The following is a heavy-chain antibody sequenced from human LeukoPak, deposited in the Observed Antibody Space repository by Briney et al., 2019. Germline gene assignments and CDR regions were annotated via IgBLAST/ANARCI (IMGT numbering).Heavy chain of an antibody. Sequence: SQTLSLTCTVSGGSISSGGYYWSWIRQHPGKGLEWIGYIYYSGSTYYNPSLKSRVTISVDTSKNQFSLKLSSVTAADTAVYYCARGFWAAGPVNYWGQGTLVTVSS. J-gene: IGHJ4*02. CDR3: ARGFWAAGPVNY. CDR2: IYYSGST. CDR1: GGSISSGGYY. D-gene: IGHD3-3*01. V-gene: IGHV4-31*03.